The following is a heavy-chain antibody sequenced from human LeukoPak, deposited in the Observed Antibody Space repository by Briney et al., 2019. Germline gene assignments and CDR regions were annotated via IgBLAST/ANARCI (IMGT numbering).Heavy chain of an antibody. V-gene: IGHV4-59*01. Sequence: SETLSLNCTVSGGSISSYYWSWIRQPPGKGLEWIGYIYYSGSSNYNPSFKSRVTISIDTSKNQFSLKLSSVTAADTAVYYCAGASYNFGSGSYFSKWGQGTLVTVSS. CDR2: IYYSGSS. D-gene: IGHD3-10*01. CDR3: AGASYNFGSGSYFSK. CDR1: GGSISSYY. J-gene: IGHJ4*02.